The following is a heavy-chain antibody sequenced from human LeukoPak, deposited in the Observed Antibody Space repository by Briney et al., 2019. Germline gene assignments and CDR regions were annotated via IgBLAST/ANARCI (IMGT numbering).Heavy chain of an antibody. CDR3: ASCRRSGSCYWFDP. CDR1: GYTFTSYD. V-gene: IGHV1-8*03. J-gene: IGHJ5*02. D-gene: IGHD2-15*01. CDR2: MNPNSGNT. Sequence: ASVKVSCKASGYTFTSYDINWVRQATGQGLEWMGWMNPNSGNTGYAQKFQGRVTITRNTSISTAYMELSGLRSEDTAVYYCASCRRSGSCYWFDPWGQGTLVTVSS.